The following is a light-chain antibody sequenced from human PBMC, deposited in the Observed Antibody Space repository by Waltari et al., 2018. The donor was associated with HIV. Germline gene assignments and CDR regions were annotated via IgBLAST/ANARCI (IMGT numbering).Light chain of an antibody. CDR3: ATWDDSLNGPV. V-gene: IGLV1-44*01. J-gene: IGLJ2*01. CDR2: TND. Sequence: QSVLSQAPSASGTPGPSVAIPCSGRTSNIGSHAVNWYQQLPGTAPKLLIHTNDQRPSGVPDRFSGSKSGTSASLAISGLQSADESDYYCATWDDSLNGPVFGGGTKLTVL. CDR1: TSNIGSHA.